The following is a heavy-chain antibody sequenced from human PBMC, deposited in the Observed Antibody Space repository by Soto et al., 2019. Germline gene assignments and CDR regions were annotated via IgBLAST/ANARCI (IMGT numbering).Heavy chain of an antibody. V-gene: IGHV4-31*03. D-gene: IGHD6-13*01. J-gene: IGHJ4*02. CDR1: GGSITSGGYY. CDR2: IYYSGST. Sequence: QVQLQESGPGLVKPSQTLSLTCTVSGGSITSGGYYWSWIRQHPGKGLEWIGYIYYSGSTYYNPSLKSRVTISVDTSKNPFSLKLSSVTAADTAVYYCARGESAAGLDYWGQGTLVTVSS. CDR3: ARGESAAGLDY.